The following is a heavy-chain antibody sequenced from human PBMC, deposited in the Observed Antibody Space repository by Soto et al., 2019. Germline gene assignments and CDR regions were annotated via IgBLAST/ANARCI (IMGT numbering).Heavy chain of an antibody. CDR1: GYTFTSYA. J-gene: IGHJ6*02. CDR3: ARDGGYCSSTSCHDYYYYYYYGMDV. Sequence: GASVKVSCKASGYTFTSYAMHWVRQAPGQRLEWMGWINAGNGNTKYSQKFQGRVTITRDTSASTAYMELSSLRSEDTAVYYCARDGGYCSSTSCHDYYYYYYYGMDVWGQGTTATVSS. CDR2: INAGNGNT. V-gene: IGHV1-3*01. D-gene: IGHD2-2*01.